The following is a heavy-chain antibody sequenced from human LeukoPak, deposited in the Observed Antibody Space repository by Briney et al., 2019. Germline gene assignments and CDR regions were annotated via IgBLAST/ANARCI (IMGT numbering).Heavy chain of an antibody. V-gene: IGHV3-33*01. J-gene: IGHJ4*02. CDR2: IWYDGSNK. CDR1: GFTFSTYG. D-gene: IGHD5-24*01. CDR3: ARERWLQSVFGY. Sequence: PGGSLRLSCAASGFTFSTYGMHWVRQAPGKGLEWVAVIWYDGSNKYYADSVKGRFTISRDNSKNTLYLQMNSLRAEDTAVYYCARERWLQSVFGYWGQGTLVTVSS.